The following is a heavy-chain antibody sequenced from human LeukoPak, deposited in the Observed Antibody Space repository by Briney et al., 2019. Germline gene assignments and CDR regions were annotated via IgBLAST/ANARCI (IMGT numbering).Heavy chain of an antibody. J-gene: IGHJ6*02. V-gene: IGHV4-39*07. CDR1: GGSISSSSYY. CDR3: ASGSPTAYYYYGMDV. CDR2: IYYSGST. D-gene: IGHD1-26*01. Sequence: KTSETLSLTCTVSGGSISSSSYYWGWIRQPPGKGLEWIGSIYYSGSTYYNPSLKSRVTISVDTSKNQFSLKLSSVTAADTAVYYCASGSPTAYYYYGMDVWGQGTTVTVSS.